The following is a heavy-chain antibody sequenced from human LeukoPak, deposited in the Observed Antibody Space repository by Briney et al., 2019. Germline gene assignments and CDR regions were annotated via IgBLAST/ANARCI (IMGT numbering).Heavy chain of an antibody. CDR3: AKVKGSEGYCSITSCLAHY. Sequence: PGGSLRLSRAASGFTFDDYAMHWVHQAPGKGLVWVSAISSSGGSTYYADSVKGRFTISRDNSKNTLYLQLNSLRSEDTAVYYCAKVKGSEGYCSITSCLAHYWGQGTLVTVSS. CDR2: ISSSGGST. CDR1: GFTFDDYA. V-gene: IGHV3-23*01. J-gene: IGHJ4*02. D-gene: IGHD2-2*01.